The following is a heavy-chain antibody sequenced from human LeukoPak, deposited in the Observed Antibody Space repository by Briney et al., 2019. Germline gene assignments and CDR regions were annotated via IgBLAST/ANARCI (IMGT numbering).Heavy chain of an antibody. J-gene: IGHJ4*02. CDR2: AYAGGST. CDR1: GLTFNTNH. CDR3: ARGRDLTSNFDC. Sequence: GGSLRLSCAASGLTFNTNHMTWVRQAPGKGLEWVSLAYAGGSTFYADSVKDRFTISRDNSRNTLYLQMNSLRAEDTAVYYCARGRDLTSNFDCWGQGTLVTVSS. V-gene: IGHV3-66*01. D-gene: IGHD2-2*01.